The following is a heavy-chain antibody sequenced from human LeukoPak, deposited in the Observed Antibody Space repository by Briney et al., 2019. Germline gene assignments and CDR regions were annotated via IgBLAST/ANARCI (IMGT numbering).Heavy chain of an antibody. D-gene: IGHD1-26*01. CDR3: ARSYSGSYQYFDY. Sequence: VASVKVSCKAAGYTFTGYYMHLVRQAPGQGLEWMGWINPNSGGTNYAQKFQGRVTMTRDTSISTAYMELSRLRSDDTAVYYCARSYSGSYQYFDYWGQGTLVTVSS. CDR2: INPNSGGT. J-gene: IGHJ4*02. CDR1: GYTFTGYY. V-gene: IGHV1-2*02.